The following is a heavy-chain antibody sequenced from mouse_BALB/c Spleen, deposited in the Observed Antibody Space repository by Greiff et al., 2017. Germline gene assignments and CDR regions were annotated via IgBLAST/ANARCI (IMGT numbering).Heavy chain of an antibody. J-gene: IGHJ3*01. D-gene: IGHD2-14*01. CDR1: GFTFSSYG. CDR2: ISSGGSYT. Sequence: EVKLVESGGDLVKPGGSLKLSCAASGFTFSSYGMSWVRQTPDKRLEWVATISSGGSYTYYPDSVKGRFTISRDNAKNTLYLQMSSLKSEDTAMYYCARQGDRYDVAWFAYWGQGTLVTVSA. V-gene: IGHV5-6*01. CDR3: ARQGDRYDVAWFAY.